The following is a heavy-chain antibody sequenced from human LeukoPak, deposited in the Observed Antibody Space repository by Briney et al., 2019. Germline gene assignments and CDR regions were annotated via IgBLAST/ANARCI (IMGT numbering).Heavy chain of an antibody. J-gene: IGHJ4*02. CDR3: AKGRTTVTTPRNFDY. V-gene: IGHV3-23*01. CDR2: ISGSGDST. CDR1: GFSFSTYA. Sequence: GGSLRLSCAASGFSFSTYAMTWVRQAPGKGLEWVSTISGSGDSTYYADSVKGRFTISRDNSGNTLYLQMNSLRAEDTAVYYCAKGRTTVTTPRNFDYWGQGTLVTVSS. D-gene: IGHD4-17*01.